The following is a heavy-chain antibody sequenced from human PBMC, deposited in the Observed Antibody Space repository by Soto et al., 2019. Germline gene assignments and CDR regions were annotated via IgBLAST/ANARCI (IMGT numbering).Heavy chain of an antibody. Sequence: QITLKESXPXPVKPTQTLTVTCTFSGFSLSNSGVGVAWIRQPPGKALEWLALIYGDNDKRYSPSLKTRLTITKDTSKNQVVLTMTHMNPVDTATYYCAHCTLHDYGDYDPGTSHVFDSWGQGTLVTVSS. CDR2: IYGDNDK. D-gene: IGHD4-17*01. V-gene: IGHV2-5*02. CDR1: GFSLSNSGVG. CDR3: AHCTLHDYGDYDPGTSHVFDS. J-gene: IGHJ4*02.